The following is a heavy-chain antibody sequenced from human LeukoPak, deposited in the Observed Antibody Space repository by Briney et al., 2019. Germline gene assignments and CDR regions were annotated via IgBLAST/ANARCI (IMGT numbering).Heavy chain of an antibody. D-gene: IGHD3-10*01. CDR1: GGTFNNSA. V-gene: IGHV1-69*05. CDR2: IMPPFGTA. J-gene: IGHJ4*02. Sequence: SVKVSCKTSGGTFNNSAISWVRQAPGQGLEWLGGIMPPFGTAGYAQKFQGRVTITKDESTRTVYLELTSLTSDDTAVYYCATHLWPQGDYFDYWGQGTLVTVSS. CDR3: ATHLWPQGDYFDY.